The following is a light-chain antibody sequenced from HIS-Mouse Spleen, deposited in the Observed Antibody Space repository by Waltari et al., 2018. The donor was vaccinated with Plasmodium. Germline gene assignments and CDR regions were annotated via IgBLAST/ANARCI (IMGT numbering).Light chain of an antibody. V-gene: IGKV1-39*01. CDR1: QSISSY. J-gene: IGKJ4*01. CDR3: QQSYSTPQLT. CDR2: AAS. Sequence: DIQMTQSPSSLSASVGHRVTITCRASQSISSYLNWYQQKPGKAPKLLIYAASSLQSGVPSRFSGSGSGTDFTLTISSLQPEDFATYYCQQSYSTPQLTFGGGTKVEIK.